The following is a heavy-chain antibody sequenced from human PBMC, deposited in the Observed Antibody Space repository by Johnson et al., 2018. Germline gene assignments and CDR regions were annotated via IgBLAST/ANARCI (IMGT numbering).Heavy chain of an antibody. Sequence: EVQLVESGGGLVQPGRSLRLSCAASGFTFDDSDMHCVRQAPGKGLEWVSGISWNSGSLGYADSVKGRFTISRDNAKNSLYLQMNSLRAEDTALYYCAKDQGSYLEYFQHWGQGTLVTVSS. CDR1: GFTFDDSD. V-gene: IGHV3-9*01. CDR2: ISWNSGSL. CDR3: AKDQGSYLEYFQH. D-gene: IGHD1-26*01. J-gene: IGHJ1*01.